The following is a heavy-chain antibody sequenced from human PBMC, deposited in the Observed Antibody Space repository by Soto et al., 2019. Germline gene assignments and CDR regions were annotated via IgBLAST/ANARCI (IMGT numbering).Heavy chain of an antibody. V-gene: IGHV4-30-2*01. CDR3: ARGNAYFYAEIDY. J-gene: IGHJ4*02. Sequence: QLQLQESGSGLVKPSQTLSLTCAVSDGSISSGAYSWSWIRQPPGKVLEWIGYIFHSGSTYYNPSLKSRVTISVDRSKNQFSLKLSSVTAADTAVYYCARGNAYFYAEIDYWGQGALVTVSS. D-gene: IGHD3-16*01. CDR1: DGSISSGAYS. CDR2: IFHSGST.